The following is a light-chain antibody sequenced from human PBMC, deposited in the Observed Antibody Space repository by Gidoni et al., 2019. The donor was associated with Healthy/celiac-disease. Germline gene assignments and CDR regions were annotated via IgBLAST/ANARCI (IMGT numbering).Light chain of an antibody. CDR2: DVS. CDR3: SSYTSSSTLV. CDR1: SSDVGGYIY. Sequence: QSALTPPASASGSPGQAITISCTGTSSDVGGYIYVSWDQQHPGKAPNLIIYDVSNRPSGVSNRFSGSKSGNTASLTISGLQAGDAADYYCSSYTSSSTLVFGGGTKLTVL. J-gene: IGLJ2*01. V-gene: IGLV2-14*03.